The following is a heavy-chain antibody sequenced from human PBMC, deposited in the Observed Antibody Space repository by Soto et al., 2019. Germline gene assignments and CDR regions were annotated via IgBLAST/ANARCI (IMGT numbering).Heavy chain of an antibody. J-gene: IGHJ6*02. CDR3: ARGEDIVVVPAAMPSPHYYYYYGMDV. V-gene: IGHV1-69*13. D-gene: IGHD2-2*01. Sequence: SVKVSCKASGGTFSSYAISWVRQAPGQGLEWMGGIIPIFGTANYAQKFQGRVTITADESTSTAYMELSSLRSEDTAVYYCARGEDIVVVPAAMPSPHYYYYYGMDVWGQGTTVTVSS. CDR2: IIPIFGTA. CDR1: GGTFSSYA.